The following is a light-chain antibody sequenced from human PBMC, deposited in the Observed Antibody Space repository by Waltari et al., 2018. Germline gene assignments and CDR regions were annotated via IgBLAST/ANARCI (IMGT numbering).Light chain of an antibody. CDR2: DAS. Sequence: EIVMTQSPANLSVSPGESATLSCRASQSVSIKFAWDQQKPGQAPRLLISDASTRATVIPPRFSGSGSGKDFTLTISSLQSEDFSVYYCQQYNNWPLTFGGGTKVEIK. CDR3: QQYNNWPLT. CDR1: QSVSIK. V-gene: IGKV3-15*01. J-gene: IGKJ4*01.